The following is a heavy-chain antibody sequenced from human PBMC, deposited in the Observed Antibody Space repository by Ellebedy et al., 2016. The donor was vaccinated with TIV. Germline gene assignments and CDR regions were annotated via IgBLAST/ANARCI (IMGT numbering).Heavy chain of an antibody. CDR2: IYYSGST. Sequence: SETLSLTXTVSGGSVSSGSYYWSWIRQPPGKGLEWIGYIYYSGSTNYNPSLKSRVTISVDTSKNQFSLKLSSVTAADTAVYYCARGRVYSSSSSAFFDYWGQGTLVTVSS. CDR1: GGSVSSGSYY. CDR3: ARGRVYSSSSSAFFDY. J-gene: IGHJ4*02. V-gene: IGHV4-61*01. D-gene: IGHD6-6*01.